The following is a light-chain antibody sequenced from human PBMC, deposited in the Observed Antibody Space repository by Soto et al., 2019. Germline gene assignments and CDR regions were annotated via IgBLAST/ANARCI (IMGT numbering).Light chain of an antibody. V-gene: IGKV1-27*01. CDR3: QKYDSAPAWT. J-gene: IGKJ1*01. Sequence: DIQMTQSPSSLSAAVGDRVTIACRASQGISNCLAWYQQKPGRARKLLIFAASTLQSGVPSRCSGSGSGTEFTLTISSLQPEDVATYYCQKYDSAPAWTFGQGTKVEIK. CDR2: AAS. CDR1: QGISNC.